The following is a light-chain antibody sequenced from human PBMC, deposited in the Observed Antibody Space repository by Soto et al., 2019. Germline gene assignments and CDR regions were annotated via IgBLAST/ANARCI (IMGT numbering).Light chain of an antibody. CDR3: QHYNSYSEA. J-gene: IGKJ1*01. V-gene: IGKV1-5*03. Sequence: DIQMTQSPSTLSGSVGDRVTITCRASQTISSWLAWYQQKPGKAPKLLIYKASTLKSGVPSTFSGSGSGTEFTLTISSLQPDDFAADDCQHYNSYSEAFGQGTKVELK. CDR2: KAS. CDR1: QTISSW.